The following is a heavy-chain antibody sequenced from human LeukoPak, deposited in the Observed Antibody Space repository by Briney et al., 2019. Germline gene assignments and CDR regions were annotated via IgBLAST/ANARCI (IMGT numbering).Heavy chain of an antibody. Sequence: QSGGSLRLSCAASGFTFSGYSVNWVRQAPGKGLEWISYISSTSSTISYSASVKGRFTISRDNSKNTLYLQMNSLRAEDTAVYYCAKVFWDSSSWYLHYGMDVWGQGTTVTVSS. D-gene: IGHD6-13*01. V-gene: IGHV3-48*01. CDR1: GFTFSGYS. J-gene: IGHJ6*02. CDR3: AKVFWDSSSWYLHYGMDV. CDR2: ISSTSSTI.